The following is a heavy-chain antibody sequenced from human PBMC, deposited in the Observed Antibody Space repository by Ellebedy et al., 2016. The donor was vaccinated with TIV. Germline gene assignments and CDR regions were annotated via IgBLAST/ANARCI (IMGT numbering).Heavy chain of an antibody. CDR2: ISSINHYR. V-gene: IGHV3-21*01. D-gene: IGHD6-13*01. CDR3: ARELAAAGFFDY. J-gene: IGHJ4*02. CDR1: GFTFSSDS. Sequence: GESLKISCAASGFTFSSDSMNWVRPAPGKGLEWVSCISSINHYRYYADSVKGRFTISRDNAKNSLYLPMNSLRAEDTAVFYCARELAAAGFFDYWGQGTLVTVSS.